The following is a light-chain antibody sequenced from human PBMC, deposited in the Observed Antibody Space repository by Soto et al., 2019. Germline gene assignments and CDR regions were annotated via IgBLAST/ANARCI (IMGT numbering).Light chain of an antibody. CDR1: QSVSNTY. V-gene: IGKV3-20*01. J-gene: IGKJ2*01. CDR3: QQYNSYGT. CDR2: DVS. Sequence: EIVLTQSPGTLSLSPGERATLSCRASQSVSNTYLAWYQQKPGQAPSLLISDVSRRATGIPDRFSGSGSGTDFTLTISSLQPDDFATFYCQQYNSYGTFGQGTKLEI.